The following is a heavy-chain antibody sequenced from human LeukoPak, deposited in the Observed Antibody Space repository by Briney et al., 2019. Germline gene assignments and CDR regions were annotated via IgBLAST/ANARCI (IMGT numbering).Heavy chain of an antibody. CDR3: AKDGDYYGSGSKGYYLDY. D-gene: IGHD3-10*01. CDR1: GFTFSTYG. Sequence: PGGSLRLSCAASGFTFSTYGMRWVRQAPGKGLEWVAVISYDGRNKYYPDSVKGRFTFTKDNSKNTLYLQMNSLRAEDTAVYYCAKDGDYYGSGSKGYYLDYWGQGTLVTVSS. V-gene: IGHV3-30*18. CDR2: ISYDGRNK. J-gene: IGHJ4*02.